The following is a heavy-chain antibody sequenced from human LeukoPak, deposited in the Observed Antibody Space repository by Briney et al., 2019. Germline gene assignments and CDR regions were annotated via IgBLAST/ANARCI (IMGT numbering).Heavy chain of an antibody. Sequence: GGSLRLSCAASGFTFDDYGMSWVRQAPGKGLEWVSFISPSGDRTSNADSVEGRFTISRDNTRNTLYLQMNSLRDEDTGVYYCAIMDCFYDGSGFWVQWGQGTLVTVSS. J-gene: IGHJ4*02. CDR2: ISPSGDRT. CDR1: GFTFDDYG. V-gene: IGHV3-23*01. CDR3: AIMDCFYDGSGFWVQ. D-gene: IGHD3-22*01.